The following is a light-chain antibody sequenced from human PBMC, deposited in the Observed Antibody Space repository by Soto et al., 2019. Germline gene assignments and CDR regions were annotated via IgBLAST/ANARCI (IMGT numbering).Light chain of an antibody. CDR3: QQSYSTPRT. Sequence: DIQMTQSPSSLSASVGDRVTITCRASQSISSYLNWYQQKPGKAPKLLIYAASSLQSGAPSRFSGSVSGTDFTLNISSLQPEDFATYYCQQSYSTPRTFGQGTKVDIK. V-gene: IGKV1-39*01. J-gene: IGKJ1*01. CDR1: QSISSY. CDR2: AAS.